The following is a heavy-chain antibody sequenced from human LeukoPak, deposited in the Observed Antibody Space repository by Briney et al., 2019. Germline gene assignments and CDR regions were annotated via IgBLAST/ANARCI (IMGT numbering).Heavy chain of an antibody. CDR3: ARHQSYGDYVYYYYGMDV. J-gene: IGHJ6*02. CDR1: GGSISSGGYY. D-gene: IGHD4-17*01. V-gene: IGHV4-31*03. Sequence: PSEALSLTCTVSGGSISSGGYYWSWIRQHPGKGLEWIGYIYYSGSTYYNPSLKSRVTISVDTSKNQFSLKLSSVTAADTAVYYCARHQSYGDYVYYYYGMDVWGQGTTVTVSS. CDR2: IYYSGST.